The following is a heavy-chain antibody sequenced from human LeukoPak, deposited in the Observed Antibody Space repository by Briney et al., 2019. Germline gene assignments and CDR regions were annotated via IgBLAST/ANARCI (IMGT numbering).Heavy chain of an antibody. D-gene: IGHD6-6*01. CDR3: ARACRMSSSSSDY. J-gene: IGHJ4*02. Sequence: PGGSLRLSCAASGFTFSSYGMHWVCQAPGKGLEWVAVIWCDGSNKYYADSVKGRFTISRDNSKNTLYLQMNSLRAEDTAVYYCARACRMSSSSSDYWGQGTLVTVSS. V-gene: IGHV3-33*01. CDR2: IWCDGSNK. CDR1: GFTFSSYG.